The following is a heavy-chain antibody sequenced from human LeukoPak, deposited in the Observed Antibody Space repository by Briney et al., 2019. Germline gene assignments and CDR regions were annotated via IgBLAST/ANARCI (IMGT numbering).Heavy chain of an antibody. CDR3: ATMNGYFAY. CDR1: GFIVSSNY. V-gene: IGHV3-53*01. Sequence: GGSLRLSCAASGFIVSSNYMTWVRQAPGKGLEWVSVIYSDGSSFYADSVKGRFIISRDNSQNTLYLQMNSLRAEDTAMYYCATMNGYFAYWGQGTPVTVSS. CDR2: IYSDGSS. D-gene: IGHD2-8*01. J-gene: IGHJ4*02.